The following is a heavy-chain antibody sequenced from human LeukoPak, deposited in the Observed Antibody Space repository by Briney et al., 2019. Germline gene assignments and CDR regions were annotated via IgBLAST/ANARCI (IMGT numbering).Heavy chain of an antibody. CDR1: GGSFSGYY. J-gene: IGHJ5*02. D-gene: IGHD2-2*02. Sequence: SETLSLTCAVYGGSFSGYYWSWIRQPPGKGLEWIGEINHSGSTNYNPSLKSRVTISVDTSKNQFSLKLSSVTAADTAVYYCVRGIPHCSSTSCYTRGGSWFDPWGQGTLVTVSS. CDR3: VRGIPHCSSTSCYTRGGSWFDP. V-gene: IGHV4-34*01. CDR2: INHSGST.